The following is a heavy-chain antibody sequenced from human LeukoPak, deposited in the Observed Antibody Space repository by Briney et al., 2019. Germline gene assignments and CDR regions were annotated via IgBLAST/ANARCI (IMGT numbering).Heavy chain of an antibody. J-gene: IGHJ4*02. Sequence: GGSLRLSCVASGFTFSKYAMSWVRQAPGKGLEWVSSLRGDSETIYYADSVKGRFTISRDNSKNTLYLQMNSLRAEDTALYYCARDWTGDSDGIDSGGQGTLVTVYS. CDR3: ARDWTGDSDGIDS. CDR1: GFTFSKYA. D-gene: IGHD3-10*01. CDR2: LRGDSETI. V-gene: IGHV3-23*01.